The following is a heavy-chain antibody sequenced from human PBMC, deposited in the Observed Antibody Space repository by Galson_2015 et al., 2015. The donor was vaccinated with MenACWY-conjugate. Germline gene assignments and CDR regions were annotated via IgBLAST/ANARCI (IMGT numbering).Heavy chain of an antibody. CDR3: AKVVSTKATYYFDY. CDR1: GFTFSSYA. D-gene: IGHD5-24*01. J-gene: IGHJ4*02. V-gene: IGHV3-23*01. Sequence: CAASGFTFSSYAMSWVRQAPGKGLEWVSALSAGGGSTNYADSVKGRFTISRDNSKNMLYVQMNSLRAEDTAIYYCAKVVSTKATYYFDYWGQGTLVTVSS. CDR2: LSAGGGST.